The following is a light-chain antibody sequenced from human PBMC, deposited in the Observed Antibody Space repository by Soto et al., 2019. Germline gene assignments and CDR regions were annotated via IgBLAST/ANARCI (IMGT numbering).Light chain of an antibody. J-gene: IGKJ1*01. CDR1: QDIRND. CDR2: AAS. Sequence: GARVTITCRASQDIRNDLGWYQEKPGQAPKLLIYAASNLQSGVPSRFSGSGSGTDFSLTISSLQPEDFATYYCLQDYNYPWTFGQGTKVEI. CDR3: LQDYNYPWT. V-gene: IGKV1-6*01.